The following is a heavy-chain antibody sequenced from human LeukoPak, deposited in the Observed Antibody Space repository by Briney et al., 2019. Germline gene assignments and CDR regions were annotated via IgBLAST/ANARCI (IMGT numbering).Heavy chain of an antibody. D-gene: IGHD1-26*01. V-gene: IGHV1-2*02. CDR3: APDSWGLGTATDY. Sequence: GASVKVSCKASGYIFTGYFIHWVRQAPGQGLEWMGWINPNSGGTNFAQKFQGRVTMTRDTSISTAYMELSSLRSDDTAIYYCAPDSWGLGTATDYWGQGTLVTVSS. CDR2: INPNSGGT. CDR1: GYIFTGYF. J-gene: IGHJ4*02.